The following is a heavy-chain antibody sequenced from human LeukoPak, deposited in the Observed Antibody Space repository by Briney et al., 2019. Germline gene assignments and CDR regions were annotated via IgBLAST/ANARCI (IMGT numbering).Heavy chain of an antibody. CDR3: ARDGCTNGVCPSWFDP. Sequence: SETLSLTCTVSGGSISSYYWSWIRQPAGKGLEWIGRIYTSGSTNYNPSLKSRVTMSVDTSKNQFSLKLSSVTAADTAVYYCARDGCTNGVCPSWFDPWGQGTLVTVSS. CDR2: IYTSGST. V-gene: IGHV4-4*07. CDR1: GGSISSYY. J-gene: IGHJ5*02. D-gene: IGHD2-8*01.